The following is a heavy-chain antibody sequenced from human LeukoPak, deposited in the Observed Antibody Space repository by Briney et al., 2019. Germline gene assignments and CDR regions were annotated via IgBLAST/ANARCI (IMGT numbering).Heavy chain of an antibody. J-gene: IGHJ4*02. CDR1: GYTLTELS. CDR2: FDPEDGET. V-gene: IGHV1-24*01. D-gene: IGHD3-22*01. Sequence: ASVKVSCKVSGYTLTELSMHWVRQAPGKGLEWMGGFDPEDGETIYAQKFQGRVTMTEDTSTDTAYMELSSLRPEDTAVYYCARVSRYYDSSGYWDYWGQGTLVTVSS. CDR3: ARVSRYYDSSGYWDY.